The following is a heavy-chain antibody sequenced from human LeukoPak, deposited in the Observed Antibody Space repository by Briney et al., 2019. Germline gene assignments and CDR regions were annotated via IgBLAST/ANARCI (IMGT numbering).Heavy chain of an antibody. V-gene: IGHV4-59*01. J-gene: IGHJ5*02. CDR1: GGSFIDYY. Sequence: SETLSLTCAVYGGSFIDYYWSWIRQPPGKGLEWIGYIYYSGSTNYNPSLKSRVTISVDTSKNQFSLKLSSVTAADTAVYYCARDLYSSSFLDPWGQGTLVTVSS. D-gene: IGHD6-6*01. CDR2: IYYSGST. CDR3: ARDLYSSSFLDP.